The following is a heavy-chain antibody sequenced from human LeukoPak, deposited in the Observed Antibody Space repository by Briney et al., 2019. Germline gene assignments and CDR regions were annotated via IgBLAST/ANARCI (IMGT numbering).Heavy chain of an antibody. J-gene: IGHJ4*02. D-gene: IGHD2-2*02. CDR2: INSRGTNI. V-gene: IGHV3-11*04. CDR1: GFSFSDYY. Sequence: AGGSLRLSCAASGFSFSDYYMTWIRQAPGRGLEWGSYINSRGTNIYYADSVKGRFTISRDNSKNTLYLQMNSLRAEDTAVYYCARGRSIVVVPAAIEVFDYWGQGTLVTVSS. CDR3: ARGRSIVVVPAAIEVFDY.